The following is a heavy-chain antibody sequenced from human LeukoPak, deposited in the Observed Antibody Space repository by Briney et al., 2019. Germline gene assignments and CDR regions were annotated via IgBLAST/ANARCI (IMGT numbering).Heavy chain of an antibody. Sequence: GGSLRLSCAASGFTFSSYSMNWVRQAPGKGLEWVSYISSSSRTIYYADSVKGRFTISRDNAENSLYLQMNSLRAEDTAVYYCARTGSGWGDYYYYMDVWGKGTTVTVSS. CDR1: GFTFSSYS. CDR3: ARTGSGWGDYYYYMDV. V-gene: IGHV3-48*01. D-gene: IGHD6-19*01. CDR2: ISSSSRTI. J-gene: IGHJ6*03.